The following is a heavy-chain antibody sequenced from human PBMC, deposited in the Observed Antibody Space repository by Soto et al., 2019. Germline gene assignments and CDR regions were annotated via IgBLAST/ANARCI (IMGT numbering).Heavy chain of an antibody. Sequence: PSETLSLTCTVSGGSISSGGYYWSWIRQHPGKGLEWIGYIYYSGSTYYNPSLKSRVTISVDRSKNQFSLKLSSVTAADTAVYYCARGDPLLWFGEKVYYGMDVWGQGTTVTVSS. CDR3: ARGDPLLWFGEKVYYGMDV. V-gene: IGHV4-31*03. J-gene: IGHJ6*02. CDR1: GGSISSGGYY. D-gene: IGHD3-10*01. CDR2: IYYSGST.